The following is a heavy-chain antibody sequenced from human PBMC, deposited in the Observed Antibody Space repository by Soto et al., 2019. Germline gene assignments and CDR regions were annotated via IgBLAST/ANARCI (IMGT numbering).Heavy chain of an antibody. V-gene: IGHV1-69*13. D-gene: IGHD3-22*01. CDR3: ARTGSSGYYYETFDY. CDR1: GGTFSSYA. CDR2: IIPIFGTA. J-gene: IGHJ4*02. Sequence: GASVKVSCKASGGTFSSYAISRVRQAPGQGLEWMGGIIPIFGTANYAQKFQGRVTITADESTSTAYMELSSLRSEDTAVYYCARTGSSGYYYETFDYWGQGTLVTVSS.